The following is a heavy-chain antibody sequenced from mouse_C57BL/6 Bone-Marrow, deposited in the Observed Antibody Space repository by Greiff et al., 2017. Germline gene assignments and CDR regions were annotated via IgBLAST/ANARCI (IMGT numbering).Heavy chain of an antibody. CDR1: GYAFSSSW. Sequence: QFHVKQSGPELVKPGASVKISCKASGYAFSSSWMNWVKQRPGKGLEWIGRIYPGDGDTNYNGKFKGKATLTADKSSSTAYMQLSSLTSEDSAVYFCARLRDPYFDYWGQGTTLTVSS. CDR3: ARLRDPYFDY. CDR2: IYPGDGDT. D-gene: IGHD3-3*01. V-gene: IGHV1-82*01. J-gene: IGHJ2*01.